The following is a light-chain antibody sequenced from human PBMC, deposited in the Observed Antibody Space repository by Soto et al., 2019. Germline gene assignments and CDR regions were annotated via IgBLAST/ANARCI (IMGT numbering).Light chain of an antibody. J-gene: IGKJ4*01. CDR2: GAY. CDR1: QSVSSCY. Sequence: EIVLTQSPATLSLSPGERATLSCRASQSVSSCYLSWYQQKPDPPPRLLIYGAYSRATGTPNRFSGSGSGKDFPLTISRLEAEDFAVYYCQQYDSSPHTFGGGTKVEIK. CDR3: QQYDSSPHT. V-gene: IGKV3-20*01.